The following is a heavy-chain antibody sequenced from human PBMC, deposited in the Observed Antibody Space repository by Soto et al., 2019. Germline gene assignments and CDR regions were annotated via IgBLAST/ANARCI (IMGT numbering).Heavy chain of an antibody. V-gene: IGHV1-18*01. J-gene: IGHJ6*02. CDR1: GYTFTSYG. CDR2: ISAYNGNT. D-gene: IGHD2-2*01. Sequence: ASVKVSCKASGYTFTSYGISWVRQAPGQGLEWMGWISAYNGNTNYAQKLQGRVTMTTDTSTSTAYMELGSLRSDDTAVYYCAREIVVVPAAEYSSSAGPDYGMDVWGQGTTVTVSS. CDR3: AREIVVVPAAEYSSSAGPDYGMDV.